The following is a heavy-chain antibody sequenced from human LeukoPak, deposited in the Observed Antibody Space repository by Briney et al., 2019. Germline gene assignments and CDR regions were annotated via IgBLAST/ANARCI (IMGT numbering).Heavy chain of an antibody. Sequence: ASVKVSCKVSGYTLTELSMHWVRQAPGQGLEWMGWINTNTGNPTYAQGFTGRFVFSLDTSVSTAYLQISSLKAEDTAVYYCARDPPLSGRDGYDLWGQGTLVTVSS. V-gene: IGHV7-4-1*02. CDR3: ARDPPLSGRDGYDL. CDR1: GYTLTELS. J-gene: IGHJ5*02. D-gene: IGHD5-24*01. CDR2: INTNTGNP.